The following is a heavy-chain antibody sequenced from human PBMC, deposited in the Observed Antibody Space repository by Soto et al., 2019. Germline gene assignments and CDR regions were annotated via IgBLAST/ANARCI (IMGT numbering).Heavy chain of an antibody. D-gene: IGHD6-6*01. Sequence: QVPLVQSGAEVKKPGASVKVSCKASGYTFTSYAMHWVRQAPGQRLEWMGWINAGNGNTKYSQKFQGRVTITRDTSASTAYMELSSLRSEDTAVYYCARDRIAARPGYYYMDVWGKGTTVTVSS. V-gene: IGHV1-3*01. CDR3: ARDRIAARPGYYYMDV. CDR1: GYTFTSYA. CDR2: INAGNGNT. J-gene: IGHJ6*03.